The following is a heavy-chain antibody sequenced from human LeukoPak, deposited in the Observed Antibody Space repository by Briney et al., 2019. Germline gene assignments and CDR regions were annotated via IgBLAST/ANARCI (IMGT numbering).Heavy chain of an antibody. J-gene: IGHJ4*02. V-gene: IGHV3-21*01. Sequence: GGSLRLSCAASGFTFSYYSMNWVRQAPGKGLEWVSSISSSSSYIYYADSVKGRFTISRDNAKNSLYLQLNSLRAEDSAVYYCASPCLSGCSATSFDYWGQGTLVTVSS. CDR1: GFTFSYYS. D-gene: IGHD6-19*01. CDR2: ISSSSSYI. CDR3: ASPCLSGCSATSFDY.